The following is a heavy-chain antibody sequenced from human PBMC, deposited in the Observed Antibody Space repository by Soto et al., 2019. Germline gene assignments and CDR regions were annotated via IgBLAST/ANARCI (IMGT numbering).Heavy chain of an antibody. Sequence: GGSLRLSCAASGFTFSNFVMNWVRQAPGQRLEWVSTISGSDGATYYADSVKGRFTISRDNSKNTLYLQMNSLRGEDTAIYYCEKDGSGIQLDVWGQGTTVTVSS. J-gene: IGHJ6*02. CDR1: GFTFSNFV. V-gene: IGHV3-23*01. CDR3: EKDGSGIQLDV. D-gene: IGHD3-10*01. CDR2: ISGSDGAT.